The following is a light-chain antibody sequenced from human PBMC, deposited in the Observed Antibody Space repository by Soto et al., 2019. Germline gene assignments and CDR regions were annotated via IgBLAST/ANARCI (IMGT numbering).Light chain of an antibody. CDR1: QSISGW. Sequence: DIQMTQSPSTLSASVGDRVTITCRASQSISGWLAWYQQKPGKAPNLLIYDVSTLESGVPSRFSGSGSGTEFTLTISSLQPSDVATYYCQQYKNFWTFGQGTKVEIK. CDR3: QQYKNFWT. V-gene: IGKV1-5*01. CDR2: DVS. J-gene: IGKJ1*01.